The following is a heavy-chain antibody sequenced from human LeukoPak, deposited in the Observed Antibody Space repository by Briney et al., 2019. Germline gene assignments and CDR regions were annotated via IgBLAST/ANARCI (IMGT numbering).Heavy chain of an antibody. CDR2: VNHSGST. V-gene: IGHV4-34*01. CDR1: GGSFSGYY. Sequence: PSETLSLTCAVYGGSFSGYYWSWIRQPPGKGLEWIGEVNHSGSTNYNPSLKSRVTISVDTSKNQLSLKLSSVTAADTAVYYCASRPSVVVVAAYYFDYWGQGTLVTVSS. J-gene: IGHJ4*02. D-gene: IGHD2-15*01. CDR3: ASRPSVVVVAAYYFDY.